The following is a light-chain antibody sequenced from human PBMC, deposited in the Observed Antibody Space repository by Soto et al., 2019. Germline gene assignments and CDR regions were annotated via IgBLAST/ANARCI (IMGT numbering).Light chain of an antibody. CDR1: QRLLHSNGNHF. CDR2: LGS. V-gene: IGKV2-28*01. Sequence: EIVMTQSPPSLTVTPGEPASISCRSSQRLLHSNGNHFLDWYLQKPGQSPQLLIYLGSYRASGVPDRVSGSGAGTDFTLKITRVEAEDVGIYYCMQALQTPYTFGQGTRLEIK. CDR3: MQALQTPYT. J-gene: IGKJ5*01.